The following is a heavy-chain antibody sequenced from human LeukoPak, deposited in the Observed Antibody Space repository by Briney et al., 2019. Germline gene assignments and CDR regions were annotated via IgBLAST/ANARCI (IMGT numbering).Heavy chain of an antibody. CDR1: GFTFSSYG. Sequence: PGGSLRLSCAASGFTFSSYGMHWVRQAPGKGLEWVAFIRYDGSNKYYADSVKGRFTISRDNSKNTLYLQMNSLRAEDTAVHYCANIEGDIVVVPAANYWGQGTLVTVSS. CDR2: IRYDGSNK. CDR3: ANIEGDIVVVPAANY. V-gene: IGHV3-30*02. D-gene: IGHD2-2*01. J-gene: IGHJ4*02.